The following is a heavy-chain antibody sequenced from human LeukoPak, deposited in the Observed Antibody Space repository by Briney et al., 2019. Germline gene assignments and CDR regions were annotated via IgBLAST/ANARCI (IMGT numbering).Heavy chain of an antibody. D-gene: IGHD6-13*01. CDR1: GFTFSSYS. CDR2: ISSSSSYI. J-gene: IGHJ4*02. Sequence: GGSLRLSCAASGFTFSSYSMNWVRQATGKGLEWVSSISSSSSYIYYADSVKGRFTISRDNAKNSLYLQMNSLRAEDTAVYYCARMYSNSSVTDYWGQGTLVTVSS. CDR3: ARMYSNSSVTDY. V-gene: IGHV3-21*01.